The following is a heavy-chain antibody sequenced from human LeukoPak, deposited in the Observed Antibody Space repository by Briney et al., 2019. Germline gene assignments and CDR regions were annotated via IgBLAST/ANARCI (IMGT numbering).Heavy chain of an antibody. Sequence: GRSLRLSCAASGFTFSSYGMHWVRQAPGKGLEWVAVISYDGSNKYYADSVKGRFTISRDNSKNTLYLQMNRLRAEDTAVYYCAAGDFDWLKRGFDPWGQGTLVTVSS. CDR1: GFTFSSYG. J-gene: IGHJ5*02. CDR3: AAGDFDWLKRGFDP. D-gene: IGHD3-9*01. CDR2: ISYDGSNK. V-gene: IGHV3-30*03.